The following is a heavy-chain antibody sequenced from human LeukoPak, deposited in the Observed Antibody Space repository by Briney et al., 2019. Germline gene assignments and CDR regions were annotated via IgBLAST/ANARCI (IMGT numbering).Heavy chain of an antibody. J-gene: IGHJ2*01. CDR2: IIPILGIA. V-gene: IGHV1-69*04. CDR1: GGTFSSYA. CDR3: ARSLPQYYYDSSGYWGYFDL. Sequence: ASVKVSCKASGGTFSSYAISWVRQAPGQGLEWMGRIIPILGIANYAQKFQGRVTITADKSTSTAYMELRSLRSDDTAVYYCARSLPQYYYDSSGYWGYFDLWGRGTLVTVSS. D-gene: IGHD3-22*01.